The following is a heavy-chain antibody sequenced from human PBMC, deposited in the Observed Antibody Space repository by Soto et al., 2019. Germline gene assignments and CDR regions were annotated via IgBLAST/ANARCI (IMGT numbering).Heavy chain of an antibody. V-gene: IGHV3-74*01. D-gene: IGHD3-16*01. Sequence: EVQLVESGGGLVQPGGSLRLSCAASGFTSSSYWMHWVRQAPGKGLVWVSRINSGDGSIPGYADSVKGRFTVSRDNAKNTLYLQLNSLGVEDTAVYYCARGPRLGFYGMDVWGQGTTVTVSS. CDR1: GFTSSSYW. J-gene: IGHJ6*02. CDR3: ARGPRLGFYGMDV. CDR2: INSGDGSIP.